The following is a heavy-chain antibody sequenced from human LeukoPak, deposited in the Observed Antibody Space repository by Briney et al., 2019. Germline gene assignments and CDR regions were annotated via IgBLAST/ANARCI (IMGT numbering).Heavy chain of an antibody. D-gene: IGHD2-8*02. V-gene: IGHV5-51*01. CDR2: IYPGDSDD. Sequence: GESLKISCKGTGYSFSSYWIAWVRQMPGKGLEWIVIIYPGDSDDRYSPSFQGQVTISADKSIDTAYLQWNSLKASDTAMYYCARHPKYSTGSTWLDPWGQGTLVTVSS. CDR1: GYSFSSYW. J-gene: IGHJ5*02. CDR3: ARHPKYSTGSTWLDP.